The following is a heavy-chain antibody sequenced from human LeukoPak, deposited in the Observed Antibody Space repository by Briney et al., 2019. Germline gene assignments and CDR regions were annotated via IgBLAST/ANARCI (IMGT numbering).Heavy chain of an antibody. CDR3: AKTSSSWGIFGS. J-gene: IGHJ4*02. CDR1: GFTFSNYG. V-gene: IGHV3-30*02. D-gene: IGHD6-13*01. CDR2: IRNDGSTK. Sequence: GGSLRLSCATSGFTFSNYGMHWVRQAPGKGLEWVTFIRNDGSTKYFADSVKGRFTISRDNSKNTLYLQMNSLRAEDTALYYCAKTSSSWGIFGSWGQGTLVTVSS.